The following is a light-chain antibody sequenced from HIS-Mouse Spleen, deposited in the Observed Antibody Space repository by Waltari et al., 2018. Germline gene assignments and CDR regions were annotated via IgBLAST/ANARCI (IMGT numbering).Light chain of an antibody. CDR2: EVS. CDR3: SSYAGSNNYV. V-gene: IGLV2-8*01. J-gene: IGLJ1*01. CDR1: SSDVGGYNY. Sequence: QSALTQPPSASGSPGPSVTIPCPGTSSDVGGYNYVSWYPQHPGKAPKLMIYEVSKRPSGVPDRFSGSKSGNTASLTVSGLQAEDEADYYCSSYAGSNNYVFGTGTKVTVL.